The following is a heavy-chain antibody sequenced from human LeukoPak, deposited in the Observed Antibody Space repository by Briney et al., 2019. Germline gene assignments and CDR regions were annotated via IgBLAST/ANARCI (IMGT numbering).Heavy chain of an antibody. V-gene: IGHV4-59*01. D-gene: IGHD6-13*01. J-gene: IGHJ4*02. CDR1: GGSISNYY. CDR3: ARGVYIAAAQYGY. CDR2: IYYSGTT. Sequence: PSETLSLTCTVSGGSISNYYWSWIRQPPGKGLEWIGFIYYSGTTNYNPSLKSRVTISVDTSKNQFSLKLSSVTAADTAVYYCARGVYIAAAQYGYWGQGTLVTVSS.